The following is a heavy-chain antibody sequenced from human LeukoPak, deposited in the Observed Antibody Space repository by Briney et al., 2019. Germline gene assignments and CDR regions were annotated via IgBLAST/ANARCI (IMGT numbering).Heavy chain of an antibody. CDR2: INHSGST. Sequence: PSETLSLTCAVYGGSFSGYYWSWIRQPPGKGLEWIGEINHSGSTHYNPSLKSRVTISVDTSKNQFSLKLSSVTAADTAVYYCARGLDQYYYDSSGAFDIWGQGTMVTVSS. D-gene: IGHD3-22*01. CDR1: GGSFSGYY. J-gene: IGHJ3*02. CDR3: ARGLDQYYYDSSGAFDI. V-gene: IGHV4-34*01.